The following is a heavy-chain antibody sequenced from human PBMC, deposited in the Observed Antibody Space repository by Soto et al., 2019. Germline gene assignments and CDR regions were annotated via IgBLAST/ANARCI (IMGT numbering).Heavy chain of an antibody. V-gene: IGHV3-7*03. J-gene: IGHJ4*02. Sequence: EVQLVESGGGLVQPGGSLRLSCAASGFTFSNYWMSWVRQAPGKGLQWVANINRDGNEKYYVDSLKGRITISRDNAENSLILQMNTLRVEDPGVSYCARAPDGSGSYYYFDAWGQGTPVTVS. CDR3: ARAPDGSGSYYYFDA. D-gene: IGHD3-22*01. CDR2: INRDGNEK. CDR1: GFTFSNYW.